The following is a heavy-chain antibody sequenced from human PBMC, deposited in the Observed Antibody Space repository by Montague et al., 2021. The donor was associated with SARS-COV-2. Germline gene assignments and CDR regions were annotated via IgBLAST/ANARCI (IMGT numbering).Heavy chain of an antibody. CDR1: GFTFSSYA. CDR3: AKRQGKWPALEGYFDL. D-gene: IGHD5-12*01. CDR2: ISGSGGST. V-gene: IGHV3-23*01. J-gene: IGHJ2*01. Sequence: SLRLSCAASGFTFSSYAMSWVRQAPGKGLEWVSAISGSGGSTYYADSVKGRFTISRDNTKNTLYLQMNSLRAEATAVYYCAKRQGKWPALEGYFDLWGRGTLVTVSS.